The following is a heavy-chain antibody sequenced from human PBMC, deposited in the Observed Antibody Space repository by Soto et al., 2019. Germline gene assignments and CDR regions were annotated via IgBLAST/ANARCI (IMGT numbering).Heavy chain of an antibody. CDR3: APRQTSGHGHFDY. J-gene: IGHJ4*02. CDR1: GFSLSTSGVG. Sequence: QITLKESGPTLVKPTQTLTLTCTFSGFSLSTSGVGVGWIRQPPGKALEWLALIFWDDDNRYSPSLRSRLTITKHPSTNQVVLTMPNMDPLDTATHYCAPRQTSGHGHFDYWGQGTLVTVS. CDR2: IFWDDDN. V-gene: IGHV2-5*02.